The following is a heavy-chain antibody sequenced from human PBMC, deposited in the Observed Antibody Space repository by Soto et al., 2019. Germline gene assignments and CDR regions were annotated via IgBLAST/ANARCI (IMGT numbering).Heavy chain of an antibody. Sequence: QLLQSGGGLVQPGGSLTLSCAASGFTFGTSDMSWVRQAPGEGLEWVSTIDGSGGTTYYADTVKGRFTISRDKSRNTVELQMNSLRVDDPAPYYCVKNSGGFNTWGQGAMVTVSS. CDR2: IDGSGGTT. CDR3: VKNSGGFNT. V-gene: IGHV3-23*01. D-gene: IGHD3-10*01. J-gene: IGHJ5*02. CDR1: GFTFGTSD.